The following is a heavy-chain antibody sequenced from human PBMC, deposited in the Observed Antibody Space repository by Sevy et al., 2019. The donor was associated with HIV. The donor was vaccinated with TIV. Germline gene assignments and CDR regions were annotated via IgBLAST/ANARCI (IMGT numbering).Heavy chain of an antibody. CDR2: TSAYNGNT. CDR3: ARDGGYFRRTYYYGMDV. J-gene: IGHJ6*02. CDR1: GYTFTSYG. Sequence: ASVKVSCKASGYTFTSYGISWVRQAPGQGLEWMGWTSAYNGNTNYAQKLQGRVTMTTDTSTSTAYMELRSLRSDDTAVYYCARDGGYFRRTYYYGMDVWGQGTTVTVSS. D-gene: IGHD2-15*01. V-gene: IGHV1-18*01.